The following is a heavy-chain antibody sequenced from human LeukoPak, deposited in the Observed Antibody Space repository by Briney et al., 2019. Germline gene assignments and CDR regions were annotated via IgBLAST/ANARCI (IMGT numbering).Heavy chain of an antibody. Sequence: SETLSLTCTVSGVSISSYYCSWIRQPAGKGLEWIGRIYTSGSTNYNPSLKSRVTMSVDTSKNQFSLKLSSVAAADTAVYYCARGGIAAAVPFDYWGQGTLVTVSS. J-gene: IGHJ4*02. CDR3: ARGGIAAAVPFDY. D-gene: IGHD6-13*01. V-gene: IGHV4-4*07. CDR2: IYTSGST. CDR1: GVSISSYY.